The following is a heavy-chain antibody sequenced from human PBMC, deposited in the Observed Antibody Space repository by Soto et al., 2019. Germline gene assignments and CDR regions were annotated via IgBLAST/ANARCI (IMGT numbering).Heavy chain of an antibody. CDR2: ISYDGSNK. CDR3: AREGYSYGDYYYYYGMDV. D-gene: IGHD5-18*01. V-gene: IGHV3-30*03. Sequence: PRVSLRLSCAASGFTFSSYCMHWVRQAPGKGLEWVAVISYDGSNKYYADSVKGRFTISRDNSKNTLYLQMNSLRAEDTAVYYCAREGYSYGDYYYYYGMDVWGQGTTVTVSS. CDR1: GFTFSSYC. J-gene: IGHJ6*02.